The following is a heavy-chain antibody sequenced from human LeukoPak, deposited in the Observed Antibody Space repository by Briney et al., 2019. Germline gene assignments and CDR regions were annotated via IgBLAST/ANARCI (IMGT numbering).Heavy chain of an antibody. V-gene: IGHV1-69*13. CDR2: IIPIFGTA. CDR3: ARGLRYSSGWYGIGPLFDY. CDR1: GGTFSSYA. D-gene: IGHD6-19*01. J-gene: IGHJ4*02. Sequence: SVKVSCKASGGTFSSYAISWVRQAPGQGLEWMGGIIPIFGTANYAQKFQGRVTITADESTSTAYMELSSLRSEDTAVYYCARGLRYSSGWYGIGPLFDYWGQGTLVTVSS.